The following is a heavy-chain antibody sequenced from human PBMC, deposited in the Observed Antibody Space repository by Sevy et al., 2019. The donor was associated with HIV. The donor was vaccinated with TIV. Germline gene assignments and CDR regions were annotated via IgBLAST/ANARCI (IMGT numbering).Heavy chain of an antibody. Sequence: GGSLRLSCVASGSSFGIHWMSWVRQAPGKGLEWVAKINQDGGQKYDVDSVKGRFTISRDNAKSSLYLQMNSLRVEDTALYYCARDPDPVPGVAFDVWGQRTMVTVSS. CDR1: GSSFGIHW. J-gene: IGHJ3*01. V-gene: IGHV3-7*01. CDR3: ARDPDPVPGVAFDV. CDR2: INQDGGQK.